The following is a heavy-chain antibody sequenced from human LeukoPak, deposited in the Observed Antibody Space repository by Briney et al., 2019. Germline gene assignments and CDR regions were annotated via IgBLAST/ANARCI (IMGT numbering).Heavy chain of an antibody. CDR2: IRGDSSII. CDR1: GFAFNTYS. J-gene: IGHJ4*02. V-gene: IGHV3-48*01. Sequence: GGSLRLSCAASGFAFNTYSMNWVRQAPGKGLEWVSYIRGDSSIIYYADFVKGRFTMSRDNGKNSLYLQMNSLRVEDTAVYFCARVQAGKWDFDYWGQGTLVTVSS. CDR3: ARVQAGKWDFDY. D-gene: IGHD2-8*01.